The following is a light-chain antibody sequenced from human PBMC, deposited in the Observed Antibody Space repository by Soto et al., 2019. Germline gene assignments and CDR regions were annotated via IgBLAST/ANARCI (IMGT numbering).Light chain of an antibody. V-gene: IGKV3-15*01. CDR1: QSVSTS. CDR3: QQYSNWPPFT. J-gene: IGKJ2*01. CDR2: GAS. Sequence: EIVMTQSPATLSVSPGERAILSCRASQSVSTSLAWYQKKPGQAPKLLIFGASTRATGIPARFSGSGSGTEFTLTISRLQSEDLAVYYCQQYSNWPPFTFGQGTKLEI.